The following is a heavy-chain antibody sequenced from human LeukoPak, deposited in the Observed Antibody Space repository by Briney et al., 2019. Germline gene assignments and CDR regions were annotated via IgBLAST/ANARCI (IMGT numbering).Heavy chain of an antibody. Sequence: ASVKVSCKASGGTFSSYAISWVRQAPGQGLEWMGWISAYNGNTNYAQKLQGRVTMTTDTSTSTAYMELRSLRSDDTAVYYCAKDGSGSYYIPNYYGMDVWGQGTTVTVSS. D-gene: IGHD3-10*01. J-gene: IGHJ6*02. CDR2: ISAYNGNT. CDR1: GGTFSSYA. CDR3: AKDGSGSYYIPNYYGMDV. V-gene: IGHV1-18*01.